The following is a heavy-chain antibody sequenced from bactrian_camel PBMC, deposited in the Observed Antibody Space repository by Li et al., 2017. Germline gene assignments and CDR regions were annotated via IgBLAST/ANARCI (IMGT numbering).Heavy chain of an antibody. CDR2: INSAGSNT. D-gene: IGHD6*01. CDR1: GDRFSACG. CDR3: VTLYYSGNGWCGYRY. Sequence: HVQLVESGGGLVQPGGSLRLSCAASGDRFSACGMSWVRQVPGKGLEWVSSINSAGSNTYYVESVEGRFIISRDNAKNTVYLQMNSLKSEDTALYYCVTLYYSGNGWCGYRYWGPGTQVTVS. V-gene: IGHV3S6*01. J-gene: IGHJ4*01.